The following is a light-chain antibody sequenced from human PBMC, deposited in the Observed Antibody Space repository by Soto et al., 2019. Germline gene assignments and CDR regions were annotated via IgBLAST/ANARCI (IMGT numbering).Light chain of an antibody. Sequence: QLVLTQPPSASGSPGQSVTISCTGSSSDVGGYNYVSWYQHHPGKAPKLMIYEVSERPSGVPDRFSGSKSGNTASLTVSGLQADDEADYYCSSYAGSNNLVFGGGTKLTVL. CDR1: SSDVGGYNY. J-gene: IGLJ2*01. CDR3: SSYAGSNNLV. CDR2: EVS. V-gene: IGLV2-8*01.